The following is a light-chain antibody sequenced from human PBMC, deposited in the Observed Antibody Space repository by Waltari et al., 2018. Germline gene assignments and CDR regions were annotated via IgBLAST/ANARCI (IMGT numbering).Light chain of an antibody. J-gene: IGLJ3*02. CDR3: AAWDDSLGGRWV. V-gene: IGLV1-44*01. Sequence: QSVLTQPPSASGTPGPRVTMSCSGSASNIGNNLVNWYQQPPGKAPKLVIYRSDQRPSGVPDRFSASKSGTSASLAISGLQSEDEADYYCAAWDDSLGGRWVFGGGTKVTVL. CDR1: ASNIGNNL. CDR2: RSD.